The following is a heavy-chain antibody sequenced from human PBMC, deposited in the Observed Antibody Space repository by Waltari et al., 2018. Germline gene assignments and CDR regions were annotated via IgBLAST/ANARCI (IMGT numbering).Heavy chain of an antibody. V-gene: IGHV4-39*01. Sequence: QLQLQESGPGLVKPSETLSLTCTVSGGSISSSSYYWGWIRQPPGKGLDWIGSIYYSGSTYYNPSLKSRVTISVDTSKNQFSLKLSSVTAADTAVYYCARRTVVKYYYYYGMDVWGQGTTVTVSS. CDR1: GGSISSSSYY. J-gene: IGHJ6*02. CDR2: IYYSGST. D-gene: IGHD2-15*01. CDR3: ARRTVVKYYYYYGMDV.